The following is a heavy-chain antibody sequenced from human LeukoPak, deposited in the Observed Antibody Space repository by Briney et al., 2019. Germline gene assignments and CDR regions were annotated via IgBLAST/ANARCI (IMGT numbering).Heavy chain of an antibody. CDR2: MNPNSGNT. CDR3: ARANDATATAFDI. V-gene: IGHV1-8*01. Sequence: ASVKVSCKASGCTFTSYDINWVRQATGQGLEWMGWMNPNSGNTGYAQKFQGRVTMTRNTSISTAYMELSSLRSEDTAVYYCARANDATATAFDIWGQGTMVTVSS. J-gene: IGHJ3*02. D-gene: IGHD2-21*02. CDR1: GCTFTSYD.